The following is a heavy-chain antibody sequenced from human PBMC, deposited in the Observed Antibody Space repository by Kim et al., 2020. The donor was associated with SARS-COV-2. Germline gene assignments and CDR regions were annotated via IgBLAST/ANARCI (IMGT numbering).Heavy chain of an antibody. V-gene: IGHV4-61*01. J-gene: IGHJ6*02. CDR1: GGSVSSGSYY. Sequence: SETLSLTCTVSGGSVSSGSYYWSWIRQPPGKGLEWIGYIYYSGSTNYNPSLKSRVTISVDTSKNQFSLKLSSVTAADTAVYYCARARVGSQWLQLYYYYYGMDVWGQGTTATVSS. CDR2: IYYSGST. D-gene: IGHD6-19*01. CDR3: ARARVGSQWLQLYYYYYGMDV.